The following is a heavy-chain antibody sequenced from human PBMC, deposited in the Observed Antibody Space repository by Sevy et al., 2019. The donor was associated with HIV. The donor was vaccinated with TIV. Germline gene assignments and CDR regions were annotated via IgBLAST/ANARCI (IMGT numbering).Heavy chain of an antibody. V-gene: IGHV3-7*03. CDR2: IKQDGSEK. D-gene: IGHD1-26*01. Sequence: GGSLRLSCAASGFTFSSYWMSWDRQAPGKGLEWVANIKQDGSEKYYVDSVKGRFTISRDNAKNSLYLQMNSLRAEDTAVYYCARERGATNLWNFDYWGQGTLVTVSS. CDR1: GFTFSSYW. CDR3: ARERGATNLWNFDY. J-gene: IGHJ4*02.